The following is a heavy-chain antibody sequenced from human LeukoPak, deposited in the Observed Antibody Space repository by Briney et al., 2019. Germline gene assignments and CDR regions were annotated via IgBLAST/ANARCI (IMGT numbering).Heavy chain of an antibody. CDR3: ARAPSNAHFDY. Sequence: GGSLRLSCAASGFTVSSNYMSWVRQAPGKGLEWVSVIYSGGSTYYADSVKGRFTISRDNSNNTVYLQMNSLRAEDTAVYYCARAPSNAHFDYWGQGTLVTVSS. J-gene: IGHJ4*02. CDR1: GFTVSSNY. V-gene: IGHV3-66*01. CDR2: IYSGGST. D-gene: IGHD3-3*02.